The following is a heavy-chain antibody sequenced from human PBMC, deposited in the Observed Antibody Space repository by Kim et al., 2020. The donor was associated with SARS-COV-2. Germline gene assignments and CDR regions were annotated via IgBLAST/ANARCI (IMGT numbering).Heavy chain of an antibody. V-gene: IGHV4-34*01. CDR2: INHSGST. CDR1: GGSFSGYY. CDR3: ARGYRLVAAHRIRGFDY. Sequence: SETLSLTCAVYGGSFSGYYCSWIRQPPGKGLEWIGEINHSGSTNYNPSLKSRVTISVDTSKNQFSLKLSSVTAADTAVYYCARGYRLVAAHRIRGFDYWGQGTLVTVSS. J-gene: IGHJ4*02. D-gene: IGHD2-15*01.